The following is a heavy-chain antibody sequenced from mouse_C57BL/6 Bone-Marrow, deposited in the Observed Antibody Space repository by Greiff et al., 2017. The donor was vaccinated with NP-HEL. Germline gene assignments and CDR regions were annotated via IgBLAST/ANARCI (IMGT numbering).Heavy chain of an antibody. CDR1: GFNFKDDY. J-gene: IGHJ2*01. CDR2: IDPENGDT. V-gene: IGHV14-4*01. Sequence: VQLQQSGAELVRPGASVKLSSTASGFNFKDDYMHWVKQRPEQGLEWIGWIDPENGDTEYASQFPGKATITADTSSNTAYLQLSSLTSEDTAVYYCTTEYYFDYWGQGTTLTVSS. CDR3: TTEYYFDY.